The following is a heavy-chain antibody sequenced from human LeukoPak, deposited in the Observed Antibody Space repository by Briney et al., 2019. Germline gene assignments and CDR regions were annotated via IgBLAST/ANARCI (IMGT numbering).Heavy chain of an antibody. Sequence: GASVKFSCKASGNTFPSNGISWGRQAPGQGLKGMGWISAHNGNTNYAQKLQGRVTMTTDTSTSTAYMELRSLRSDDTAVYYCARSGQGSYYYYMDVWGKGTTVTVSS. V-gene: IGHV1-18*01. D-gene: IGHD1-26*01. CDR2: ISAHNGNT. CDR3: ARSGQGSYYYYMDV. CDR1: GNTFPSNG. J-gene: IGHJ6*03.